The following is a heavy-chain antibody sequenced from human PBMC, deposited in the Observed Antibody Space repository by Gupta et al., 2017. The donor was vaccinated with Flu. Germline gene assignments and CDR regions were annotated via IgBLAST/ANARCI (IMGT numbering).Heavy chain of an antibody. CDR3: SRGGRYSDY. CDR2: IRSKTYGGTA. V-gene: IGHV3-49*03. J-gene: IGHJ4*02. CDR1: GFTFHDHA. Sequence: EVQLVAPGVGLVQPGRFMRMSSTVSGFTFHDHAISWFRRVQGKGLEWVGFIRSKTYGGTAEYVAAVKGRFTGSRDDSKSIAYLQMDRLKTEDTAVYYCSRGGRYSDYWGQGTLVTVSS.